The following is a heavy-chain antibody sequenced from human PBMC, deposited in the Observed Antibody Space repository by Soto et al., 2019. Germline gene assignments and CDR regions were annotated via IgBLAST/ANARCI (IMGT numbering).Heavy chain of an antibody. CDR3: AKGGYSGYDPPHY. D-gene: IGHD5-12*01. J-gene: IGHJ4*02. Sequence: GSLRLSCAASGFTFSSYAMSWVRQAPGKGLEWVSAISDSGGSTYYADSVKGRFTISRDNSKNTLYLQMNSLRAEDTAVYYCAKGGYSGYDPPHYWGQGTLVTVSS. CDR1: GFTFSSYA. V-gene: IGHV3-23*01. CDR2: ISDSGGST.